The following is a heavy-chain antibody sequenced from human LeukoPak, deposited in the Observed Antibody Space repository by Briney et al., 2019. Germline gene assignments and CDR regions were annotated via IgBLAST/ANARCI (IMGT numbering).Heavy chain of an antibody. CDR2: IYYSGST. Sequence: PSETLSLTCTVSGGSNSSYYWSWIRQPPGKGLEWIGYIYYSGSTNYNPSLKSRVTISVDTSKNQFSLKLSSVTAADTAVYYCASPNCSGGSCYSSWSAFDIWGQGTMVTVSS. V-gene: IGHV4-59*01. D-gene: IGHD2-15*01. J-gene: IGHJ3*02. CDR3: ASPNCSGGSCYSSWSAFDI. CDR1: GGSNSSYY.